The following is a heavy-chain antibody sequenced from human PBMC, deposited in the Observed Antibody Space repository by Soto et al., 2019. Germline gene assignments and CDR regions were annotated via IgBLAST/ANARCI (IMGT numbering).Heavy chain of an antibody. Sequence: SETLSLTCTVSGGSISSGDYYWSWIRQPPGKGLEWIGYIYYSGSTYYNPSLKSRVTISVDTSKNQFSLKLSSVTAADTAVYYSARNIVVVPAAMNGFDPWGQGTLVTVSS. CDR3: ARNIVVVPAAMNGFDP. CDR1: GGSISSGDYY. V-gene: IGHV4-30-4*01. D-gene: IGHD2-2*01. CDR2: IYYSGST. J-gene: IGHJ5*02.